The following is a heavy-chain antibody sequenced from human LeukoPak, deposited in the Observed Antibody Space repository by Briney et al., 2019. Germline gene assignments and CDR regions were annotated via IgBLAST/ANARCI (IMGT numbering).Heavy chain of an antibody. CDR3: ARALPGYCSSASCHEFDY. Sequence: ASLKLSCNASGYTFTSYYMRWVRQAPGQGLEWMGCINHNSGGTNYAQNFQGRVTMSRDTSINTAYMELNRLRSDDTAVYYCARALPGYCSSASCHEFDYWGQGTLVTVSS. D-gene: IGHD2-2*01. J-gene: IGHJ4*02. CDR1: GYTFTSYY. CDR2: INHNSGGT. V-gene: IGHV1-2*02.